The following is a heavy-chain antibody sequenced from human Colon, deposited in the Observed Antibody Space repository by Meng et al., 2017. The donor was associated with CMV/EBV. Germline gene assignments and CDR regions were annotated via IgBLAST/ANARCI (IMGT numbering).Heavy chain of an antibody. CDR3: VKGHTMINP. J-gene: IGHJ5*02. Sequence: VRRLPVGGGVVGPGGSLCPSCAASGLTLSDYYMTWIREAPGKGLEWVSYISPTGSDTNYADSVRGRFTISRDNAKNSLFLQMSSLTAEDTAVYYCVKGHTMINPWGQGTLVTVSS. CDR1: GLTLSDYY. CDR2: ISPTGSDT. V-gene: IGHV3-11*03. D-gene: IGHD3-16*01.